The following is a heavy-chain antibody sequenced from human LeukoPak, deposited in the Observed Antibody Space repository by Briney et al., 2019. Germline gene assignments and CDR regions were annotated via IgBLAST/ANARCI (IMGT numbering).Heavy chain of an antibody. Sequence: GESLKISCKGSGYSFTSYCIGWVRQMPGKCLEWMGIIYPGDSDTRYSPSFQGQVTISADKSISTAYLQWSSLKASDTAMYYCARRSLEWFFDYWGQGTLVTVSS. CDR2: IYPGDSDT. D-gene: IGHD3-3*01. J-gene: IGHJ4*02. CDR1: GYSFTSYC. V-gene: IGHV5-51*01. CDR3: ARRSLEWFFDY.